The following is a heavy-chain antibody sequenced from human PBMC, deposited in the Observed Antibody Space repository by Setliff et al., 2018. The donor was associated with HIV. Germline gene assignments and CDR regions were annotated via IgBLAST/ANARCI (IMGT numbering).Heavy chain of an antibody. CDR3: ARASSRLNCSGGSCYRAPYAFDI. J-gene: IGHJ3*02. CDR2: IYTSGST. Sequence: PSETLSLTCTVSGGSISSYYWSWIRQPPGKGLEWIGHIYTSGSTNYNPSLKSRVTISVDTSKNQFSLKLSSVTAADTAVYYCARASSRLNCSGGSCYRAPYAFDIWGQGTMVTV. CDR1: GGSISSYY. V-gene: IGHV4-4*08. D-gene: IGHD2-15*01.